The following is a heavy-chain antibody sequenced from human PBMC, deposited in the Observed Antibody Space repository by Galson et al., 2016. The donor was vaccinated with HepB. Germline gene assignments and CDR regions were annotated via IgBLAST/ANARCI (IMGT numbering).Heavy chain of an antibody. CDR3: ARNFGKTQGY. J-gene: IGHJ4*02. D-gene: IGHD3-10*01. V-gene: IGHV4-34*01. CDR1: GGSVSGYY. CDR2: INQDRTT. Sequence: CAVYGGSVSGYYWSWIRQPPGKGLEWIGEINQDRTTNYNPSLKSRVTISIDTSKNQFSGNLSSVTAADTAVYYCARNFGKTQGYWGQGTLVTVSS.